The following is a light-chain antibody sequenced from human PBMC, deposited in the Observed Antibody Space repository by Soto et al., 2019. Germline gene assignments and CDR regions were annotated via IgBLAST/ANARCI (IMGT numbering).Light chain of an antibody. CDR3: QQYNNWPRT. CDR1: QSVSSN. V-gene: IGKV3-15*01. J-gene: IGKJ1*01. CDR2: GAS. Sequence: ETVMTQSPATLSVSPGEGATLSCRASQSVSSNLAWYQQKPGQAPRLLINGASTRATGIPARFSGSGSGTAFTLTISSLQSEDFAVYYCQQYNNWPRTFGQGTKVEIK.